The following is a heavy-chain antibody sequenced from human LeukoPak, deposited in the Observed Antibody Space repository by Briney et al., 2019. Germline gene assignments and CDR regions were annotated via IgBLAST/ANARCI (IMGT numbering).Heavy chain of an antibody. Sequence: SVKVSCKTSGGTFSSYAISWVRQAPGQGLEWMGGIIPIFGTANYAQKFQGRVTITADESTSTACMELSSLRSEDTAVYYCANYYYDSSGYFQYFDYWGQGTLVTVSS. CDR3: ANYYYDSSGYFQYFDY. CDR2: IIPIFGTA. D-gene: IGHD3-22*01. J-gene: IGHJ4*02. V-gene: IGHV1-69*01. CDR1: GGTFSSYA.